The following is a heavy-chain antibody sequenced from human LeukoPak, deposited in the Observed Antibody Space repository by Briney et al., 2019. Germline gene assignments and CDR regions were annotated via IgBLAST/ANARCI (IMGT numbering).Heavy chain of an antibody. CDR1: GFTFSSYG. J-gene: IGHJ6*02. CDR2: ISYDGSNK. V-gene: IGHV3-30*19. D-gene: IGHD6-19*01. CDR3: ARGSSGWQIPSPRYGMDV. Sequence: GGSLRLSRAASGFTFSSYGMHWVRQAPGKGLEWVAVISYDGSNKYYADSVKGRFTISRDNSKNTLYLQMNSLRAENTAVYYCARGSSGWQIPSPRYGMDVWGQGTTVTVSS.